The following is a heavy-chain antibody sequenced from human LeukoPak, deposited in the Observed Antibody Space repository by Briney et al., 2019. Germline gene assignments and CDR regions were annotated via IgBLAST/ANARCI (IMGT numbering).Heavy chain of an antibody. Sequence: SETLSLTCTVSGGSMSRYYWNWIRQPPGKGLEWIGYIFYSGSTNYNPSLKSRVTISVDTSKNQFSLKLTSVTAADTAVYYCARHGSVSSGASVWGQGSLVTVSS. CDR2: IFYSGST. J-gene: IGHJ4*02. CDR1: GGSMSRYY. V-gene: IGHV4-59*08. CDR3: ARHGSVSSGASV. D-gene: IGHD3-22*01.